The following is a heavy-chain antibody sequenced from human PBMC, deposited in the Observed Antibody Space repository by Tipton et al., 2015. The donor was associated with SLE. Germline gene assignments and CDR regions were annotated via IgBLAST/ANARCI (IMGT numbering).Heavy chain of an antibody. Sequence: TLSLTCTVSGGSISSHSWSWIRQPPGKGLEWIGYIYYSGSTFYNPSLKSRLTLSLDTSEKQFSLKLSSVTAADTAVYYCATVDYFDSGDAFDFWGHGSMVTVSS. CDR3: ATVDYFDSGDAFDF. D-gene: IGHD3-22*01. CDR2: IYYSGST. CDR1: GGSISSHS. V-gene: IGHV4-59*06. J-gene: IGHJ3*01.